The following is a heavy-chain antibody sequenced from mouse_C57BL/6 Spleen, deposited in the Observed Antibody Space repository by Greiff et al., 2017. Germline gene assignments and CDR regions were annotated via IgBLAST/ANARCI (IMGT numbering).Heavy chain of an antibody. Sequence: QVQLQQPGAELVKPGASVKLSCKASGYTFTSYWMQWVKQRPGQGLEWIGEIDPSDSYTNYNQKFKGKATLTVDPSSSTAYMQLSSLTSEDSAVYYCARMYYGSSPYWYFDVWGTGTTVTVSS. CDR1: GYTFTSYW. D-gene: IGHD1-1*01. J-gene: IGHJ1*03. CDR2: IDPSDSYT. CDR3: ARMYYGSSPYWYFDV. V-gene: IGHV1-50*01.